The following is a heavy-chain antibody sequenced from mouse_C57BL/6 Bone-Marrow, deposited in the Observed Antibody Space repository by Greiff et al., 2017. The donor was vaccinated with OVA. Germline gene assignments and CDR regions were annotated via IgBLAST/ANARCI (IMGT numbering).Heavy chain of an antibody. CDR3: TRGSTTVSDY. Sequence: VQLQQSGAELVRPGASVTLSCKASGYTFTDYEMHWVKQTPVHGLEWIGAIDPETGGTAYNQKFKGKAILTADISSSTAYMELRSLTSEDSAVYYCTRGSTTVSDYWGQGTTLTVSS. CDR1: GYTFTDYE. D-gene: IGHD1-1*01. J-gene: IGHJ2*01. CDR2: IDPETGGT. V-gene: IGHV1-15*01.